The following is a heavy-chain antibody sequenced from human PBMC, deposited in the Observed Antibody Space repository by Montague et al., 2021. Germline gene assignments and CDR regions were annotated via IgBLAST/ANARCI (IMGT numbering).Heavy chain of an antibody. V-gene: IGHV4-34*01. CDR1: GGSFNAYY. Sequence: SETLSLTCAVYGGSFNAYYWSWIRQSPGKGLEWIGEIHHRGSIYYDPTTDYNPPPQSRVTIAVDASKNQFSLRLRSVTAADTAVYYCARHSVGFGCYYNGLDVWGRGTPVIVSS. CDR2: IHHRGSIYYDPTT. J-gene: IGHJ6*02. CDR3: ARHSVGFGCYYNGLDV. D-gene: IGHD3-10*01.